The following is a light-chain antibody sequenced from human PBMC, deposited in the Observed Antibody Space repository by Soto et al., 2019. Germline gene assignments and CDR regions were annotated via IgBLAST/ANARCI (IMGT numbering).Light chain of an antibody. CDR1: RSVSNN. CDR3: QQYHNWPPAT. Sequence: EIVMTQSPATLSLSPGETATLSCRASRSVSNNVAWYQHVPGQPPRLLMYGASIRITGIPFRFSGGGSGTEFTLTITSLQPEDFATYYCQQYHNWPPATFGQGTKLDIK. V-gene: IGKV3-15*01. CDR2: GAS. J-gene: IGKJ2*01.